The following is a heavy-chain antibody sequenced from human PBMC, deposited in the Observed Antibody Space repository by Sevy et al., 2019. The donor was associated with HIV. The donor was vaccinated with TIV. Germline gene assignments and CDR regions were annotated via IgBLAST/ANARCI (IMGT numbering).Heavy chain of an antibody. J-gene: IGHJ6*02. V-gene: IGHV3-11*01. CDR3: AREKRQDYYYYGMDV. D-gene: IGHD1-1*01. CDR2: ISGSGSTI. CDR1: GFTSSDYY. Sequence: GGSLRLSCVGFGFTSSDYYMSWIRQAPGKGLEWVSYISGSGSTIDYADSVKGRFTISRDNAKNSLYLKMNSLRAEDTAVYYCAREKRQDYYYYGMDVWGPGTTVTVSS.